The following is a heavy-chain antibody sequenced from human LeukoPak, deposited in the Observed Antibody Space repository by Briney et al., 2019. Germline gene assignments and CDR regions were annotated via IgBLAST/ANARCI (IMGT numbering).Heavy chain of an antibody. D-gene: IGHD5-18*01. CDR3: ARGGYSYGSYYYYYYMDV. Sequence: SETLSLTCTVSGGSISSYYWSWIRQPPGKGLEWIGYIHYSGSTNYNPSLKSRVTISVDTSKNQFSLKLSSVTAADTAVYYCARGGYSYGSYYYYYYMDVWGKGTTVTVSS. CDR2: IHYSGST. J-gene: IGHJ6*03. V-gene: IGHV4-59*01. CDR1: GGSISSYY.